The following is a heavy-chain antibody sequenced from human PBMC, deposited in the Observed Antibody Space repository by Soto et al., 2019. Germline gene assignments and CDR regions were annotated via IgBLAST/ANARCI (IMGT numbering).Heavy chain of an antibody. CDR3: AKVESLYYYDSSGYDYYFDY. Sequence: GSLRLSCAASGFTFSSYAMSWVRQAPGKGLEWVSAISGSGGSTYYADSVKGRFTISRDNSKNTLYLQMNSLRAEDTAVYYCAKVESLYYYDSSGYDYYFDYWGQGTLVTVSS. CDR2: ISGSGGST. J-gene: IGHJ4*02. V-gene: IGHV3-23*01. D-gene: IGHD3-22*01. CDR1: GFTFSSYA.